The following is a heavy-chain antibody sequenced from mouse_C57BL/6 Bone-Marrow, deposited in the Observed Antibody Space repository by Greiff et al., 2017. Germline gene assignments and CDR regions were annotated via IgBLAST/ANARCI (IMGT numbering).Heavy chain of an antibody. Sequence: VQLQQSGPELVKPGASVKISCKASGYTFTDYYMNWVKQSHGKSLEWIGDINPNNGGTSYNQKFKGKATLTVDKSSSTDYMELRSLTSEDSAVYYCAGDAMDYWGQGTSVTVSS. V-gene: IGHV1-26*01. CDR2: INPNNGGT. CDR1: GYTFTDYY. J-gene: IGHJ4*01. CDR3: AGDAMDY.